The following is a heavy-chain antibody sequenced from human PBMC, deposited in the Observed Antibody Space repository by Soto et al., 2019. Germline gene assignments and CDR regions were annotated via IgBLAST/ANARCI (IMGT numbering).Heavy chain of an antibody. CDR3: ARDAHDFWSGYYHRGGMDV. V-gene: IGHV4-31*03. CDR1: GGSISSGGYY. D-gene: IGHD3-3*01. Sequence: ACETLSLTGTVSGGSISSGGYYWSWIRQHPGKGLEWIGYIYYSGSTYYNPSLKSRVTISVDTSKNQFSLKLSSVTAADTAVYYCARDAHDFWSGYYHRGGMDVWGQGTTVTVSS. J-gene: IGHJ6*02. CDR2: IYYSGST.